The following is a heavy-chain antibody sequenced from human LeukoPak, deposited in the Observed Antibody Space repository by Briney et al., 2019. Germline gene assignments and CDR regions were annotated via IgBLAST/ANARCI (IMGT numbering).Heavy chain of an antibody. Sequence: GGSLRLSCAASGFTFSSYAMHWVRQAPGKGLEWVAVISYDGSNKYYADSVKGRFTISRDNSKNTLYLQMNSLRAEDTAVYYCARSARAFDIWGQGTMVTVSS. V-gene: IGHV3-30-3*01. CDR2: ISYDGSNK. CDR1: GFTFSSYA. CDR3: ARSARAFDI. J-gene: IGHJ3*02.